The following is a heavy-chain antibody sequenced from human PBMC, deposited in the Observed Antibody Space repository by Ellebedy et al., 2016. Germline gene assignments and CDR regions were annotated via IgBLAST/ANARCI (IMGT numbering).Heavy chain of an antibody. CDR2: ISTSGGST. D-gene: IGHD3-3*01. Sequence: GESLKISCAASGFTFSGYAMSWVRQAPGKGLEWVSTISTSGGSTYYADSVKGRFTISRDNSKNTLYLQMNSLRADDTAVYYCAKDLERDFWSGYYLGLDYWGQGTLVTVSS. V-gene: IGHV3-23*01. J-gene: IGHJ4*02. CDR1: GFTFSGYA. CDR3: AKDLERDFWSGYYLGLDY.